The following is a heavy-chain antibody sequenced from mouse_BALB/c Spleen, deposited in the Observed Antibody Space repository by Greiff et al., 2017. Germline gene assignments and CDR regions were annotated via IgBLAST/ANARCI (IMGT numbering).Heavy chain of an antibody. CDR1: GFTFSSFG. CDR3: AREGIYYDYFYAMDY. CDR2: ISSGSSTI. V-gene: IGHV5-17*02. Sequence: EVHLVESGGGLVQPGGSRKLSCAASGFTFSSFGMHWVRQAPEKGLEWVAYISSGSSTIYYADTVKGRFTISRDNPKNTLFLQMTSLRSEDTAMYYCAREGIYYDYFYAMDYWGQGTSVTVSS. J-gene: IGHJ4*01. D-gene: IGHD2-4*01.